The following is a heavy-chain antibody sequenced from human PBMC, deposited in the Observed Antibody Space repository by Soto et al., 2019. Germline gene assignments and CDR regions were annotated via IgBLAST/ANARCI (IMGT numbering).Heavy chain of an antibody. Sequence: SETLSLTCTVSGGSISSYYWSWIRQPPGKGLEWIGYIYYSGSTNYNPSLKSRVTISVDTSKNHFSLKLSSVTAADTAVYYCARVRRGGYYDFWSGPWFDXWGQGTLVTVSS. CDR2: IYYSGST. CDR3: ARVRRGGYYDFWSGPWFDX. CDR1: GGSISSYY. D-gene: IGHD3-3*01. V-gene: IGHV4-59*01. J-gene: IGHJ5*02.